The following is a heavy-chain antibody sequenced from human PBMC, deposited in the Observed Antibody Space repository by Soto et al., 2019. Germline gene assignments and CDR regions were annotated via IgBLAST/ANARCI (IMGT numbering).Heavy chain of an antibody. J-gene: IGHJ4*02. CDR3: ARSYCGDDCALDY. D-gene: IGHD2-21*02. CDR1: GFTFSGSV. Sequence: QVQLVESGGGVVQPGRSLRLSCAASGFTFSGSVMHWVRQSPGKGLEWVAVISYDGRSKHYADSVKGRFTISRDNSQNTLYLQMSSLRAEDTAVYYCARSYCGDDCALDYWGQGTLVTVSS. V-gene: IGHV3-30*04. CDR2: ISYDGRSK.